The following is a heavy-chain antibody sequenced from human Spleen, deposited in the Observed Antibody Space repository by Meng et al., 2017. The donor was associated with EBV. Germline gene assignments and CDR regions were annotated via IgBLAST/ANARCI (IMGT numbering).Heavy chain of an antibody. CDR1: GFTVSTNY. CDR2: IYSGGSP. V-gene: IGHV3-53*01. J-gene: IGHJ5*02. CDR3: ARDSGNWWFDP. Sequence: VECGGCLFQPGGSLSRVWAVSGFTVSTNYMSWVRQAPGKGLEWVSLIYSGGSPFYADSVKGRFTISRDNSKDTLYLQMNSLRAEDTAMYYCARDSGNWWFDPWGQGTLVTVSS.